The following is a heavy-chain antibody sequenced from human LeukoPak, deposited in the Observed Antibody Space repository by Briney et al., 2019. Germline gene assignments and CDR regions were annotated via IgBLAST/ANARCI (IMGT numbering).Heavy chain of an antibody. J-gene: IGHJ5*02. CDR3: ARVIAAAGTSWFDP. CDR2: IYYSGST. CDR1: GGSISSSSYY. Sequence: SETLSLTCTVSGGSISSSSYYWGWIRQPPGKGPEWIGYIYYSGSTNYNPSLKSRVTISLDTSKNQFSLKLSSVTAADTAVYYCARVIAAAGTSWFDPWGQGTLVTVSS. V-gene: IGHV4-61*05. D-gene: IGHD6-13*01.